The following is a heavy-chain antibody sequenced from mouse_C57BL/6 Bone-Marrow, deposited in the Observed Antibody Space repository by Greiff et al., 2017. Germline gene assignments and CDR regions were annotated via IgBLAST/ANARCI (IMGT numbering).Heavy chain of an antibody. D-gene: IGHD1-1*01. V-gene: IGHV1-81*01. CDR1: GYTFTSYG. J-gene: IGHJ2*01. Sequence: QVHVKQSGAELARPGASVKLSCKASGYTFTSYGISWVKQRTGQGLEWIGEIYPRSGNTYYNEKFKGKATLTADKSSSTAYMELRSLTSEDSAVYCCAKIDYYGSSSFDYWGQGTTLTVSS. CDR3: AKIDYYGSSSFDY. CDR2: IYPRSGNT.